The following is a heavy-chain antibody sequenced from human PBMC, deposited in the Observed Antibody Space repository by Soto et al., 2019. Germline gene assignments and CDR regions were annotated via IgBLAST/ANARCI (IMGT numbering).Heavy chain of an antibody. J-gene: IGHJ5*02. CDR1: GFTFSSYA. D-gene: IGHD6-13*01. Sequence: GGALRLSCAASGFTFSSYAMHWVRQAPGKGLEWVAVISYDGSNKYYADSVKGRFTIPRDNSKNTLYLQMNSLRAEDTAVYYCAREEQAAAGNTWFDPWGQGTLVTVSS. CDR2: ISYDGSNK. CDR3: AREEQAAAGNTWFDP. V-gene: IGHV3-30-3*01.